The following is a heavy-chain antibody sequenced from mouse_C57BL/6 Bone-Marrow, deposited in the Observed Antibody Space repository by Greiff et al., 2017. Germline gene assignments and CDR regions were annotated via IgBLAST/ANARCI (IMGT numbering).Heavy chain of an antibody. V-gene: IGHV1-80*01. CDR1: GYAFSSYW. J-gene: IGHJ4*01. CDR2: IYPGDGDT. D-gene: IGHD1-1*01. CDR3: AREATVVATEAMDY. Sequence: QVQLQQSGAELVKPGASVKISCKASGYAFSSYWMNWVKQRPGKGLEWIGQIYPGDGDTDYNGKFKGKATLTADKSSSTAYMQLSSLTSEDSAVXFCAREATVVATEAMDYWGQGTSVTVSS.